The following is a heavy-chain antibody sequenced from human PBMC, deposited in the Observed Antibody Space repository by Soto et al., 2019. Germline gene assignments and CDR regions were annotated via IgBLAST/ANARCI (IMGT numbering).Heavy chain of an antibody. CDR2: IYWHDDK. V-gene: IGHV2-5*01. CDR3: AHRGGAAVGLYYFAY. J-gene: IGHJ4*02. D-gene: IGHD6-13*01. Sequence: QITLKESGPTLVKPTQTLTLTCTFSGFSLSTTGVGVSWILQPPGKALEWLALIYWHDDKRYSPSLKSRLTIPKATSKNQVVLTMTNMDPVDTVTYCCAHRGGAAVGLYYFAYWGQGALVTVSS. CDR1: GFSLSTTGVG.